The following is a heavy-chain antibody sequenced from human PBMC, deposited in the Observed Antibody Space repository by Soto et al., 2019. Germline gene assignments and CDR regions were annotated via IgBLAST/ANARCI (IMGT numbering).Heavy chain of an antibody. Sequence: GESLKVSCQGSGYSRSAYWITWLRHMPGRGLEWMGRIDPRDSYTNYSPSFEGHVTISADKTHTTTYLQWSSLKASDTATYYSATRRREKDTWDYWGQGTQVTASS. V-gene: IGHV5-10-1*01. D-gene: IGHD5-18*01. CDR2: IDPRDSYT. J-gene: IGHJ4*02. CDR1: GYSRSAYW. CDR3: ATRRREKDTWDY.